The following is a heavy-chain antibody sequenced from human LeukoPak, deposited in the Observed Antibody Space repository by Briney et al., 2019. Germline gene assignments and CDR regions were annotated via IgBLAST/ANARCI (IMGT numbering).Heavy chain of an antibody. CDR1: GFYFSNHS. CDR2: ISNSASAK. J-gene: IGHJ4*02. CDR3: ARMSGSRLPGY. D-gene: IGHD3-3*01. V-gene: IGHV3-48*01. Sequence: PGGSLRLSCAASGFYFSNHSMNWVRQAPGKGLEWVSYISNSASAKYYAASVKGRFTISRDNGKNSLYLQMSSLRAEDTAVYYCARMSGSRLPGYWGQGTLVTVSS.